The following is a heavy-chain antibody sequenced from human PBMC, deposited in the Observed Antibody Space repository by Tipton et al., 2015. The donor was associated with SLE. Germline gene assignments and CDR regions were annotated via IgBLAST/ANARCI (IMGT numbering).Heavy chain of an antibody. J-gene: IGHJ4*02. CDR2: IYYSGST. D-gene: IGHD3-22*01. V-gene: IGHV4-31*03. CDR3: AGGANYYDSSGYYGY. CDR1: GGSISSGGYY. Sequence: TLSLTCTVSGGSISSGGYYWSWIRQHPGKGLEWIGYIYYSGSTYYNPSLKSRVTISVDTSKNQFSLKLSSVTAADTAVYYCAGGANYYDSSGYYGYWGQGTLVTVSS.